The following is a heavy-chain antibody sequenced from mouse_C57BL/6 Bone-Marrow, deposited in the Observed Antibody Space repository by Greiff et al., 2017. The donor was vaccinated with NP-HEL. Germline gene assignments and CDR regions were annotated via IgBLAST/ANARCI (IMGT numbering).Heavy chain of an antibody. J-gene: IGHJ3*01. CDR3: ARFVDYGSWFAY. D-gene: IGHD2-4*01. CDR2: IYPRSGNT. V-gene: IGHV1-81*01. CDR1: GYTFTSYG. Sequence: QVQLQQSGAELARPGASVKLSCKASGYTFTSYGISWVKQRTGQGLEWIGEIYPRSGNTYYNEKFKGKATLTADKSSSTAYMELRSLTSEDSAVYFCARFVDYGSWFAYWGQGTLVTVSA.